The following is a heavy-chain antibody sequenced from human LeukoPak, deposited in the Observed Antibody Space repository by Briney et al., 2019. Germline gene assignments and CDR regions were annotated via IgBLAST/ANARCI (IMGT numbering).Heavy chain of an antibody. Sequence: PSETLSLTCTVSGGSISSYYWSWIRQPAGKGLEWIGRIYTSGSTNYNPSLKSRVTMSVDTSKNQFSLKLSSVTAADTAVYYCARDLVYYDSSLDAFDIWGQGTMVTVSS. J-gene: IGHJ3*02. D-gene: IGHD3-22*01. V-gene: IGHV4-4*07. CDR3: ARDLVYYDSSLDAFDI. CDR1: GGSISSYY. CDR2: IYTSGST.